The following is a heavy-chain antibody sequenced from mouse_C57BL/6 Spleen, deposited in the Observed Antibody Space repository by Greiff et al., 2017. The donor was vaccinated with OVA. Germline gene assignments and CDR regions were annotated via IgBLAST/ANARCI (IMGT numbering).Heavy chain of an antibody. D-gene: IGHD1-1*01. V-gene: IGHV1-39*01. CDR3: APITTVVAEDAMDY. Sequence: VQLQHSGPELVKPGASVKISCKASGYSFTDYNMNWVKQSNGKSLEWIGVINPNYGTTSYNQKFKGKATLTVDQSSSTAYMQLNSLTSEDSAVYYCAPITTVVAEDAMDYWGQGTSVTVSS. CDR1: GYSFTDYN. J-gene: IGHJ4*01. CDR2: INPNYGTT.